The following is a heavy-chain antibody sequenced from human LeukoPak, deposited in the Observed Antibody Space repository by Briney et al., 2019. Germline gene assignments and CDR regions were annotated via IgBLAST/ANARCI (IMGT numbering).Heavy chain of an antibody. CDR3: ARVSSGWYNWDY. J-gene: IGHJ4*02. CDR1: GGRMSGDSLTDSNYH. D-gene: IGHD6-19*01. V-gene: IGHV4-39*07. Sequence: SETLSLTCTVSGGRMSGDSLTDSNYHWVWIRQPPGKGLEWIGSVYFSGYTYYTPSLKSRVTISVDTSKNQFSLKLSSVTAADTAVYYCARVSSGWYNWDYWGQGTLVTVSS. CDR2: VYFSGYT.